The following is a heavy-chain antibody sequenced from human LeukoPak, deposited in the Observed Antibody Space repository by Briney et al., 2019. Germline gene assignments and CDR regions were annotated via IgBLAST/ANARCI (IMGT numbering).Heavy chain of an antibody. CDR1: GGSFSGYY. CDR3: ARVIHWNDSPGAFDI. CDR2: INHSGST. D-gene: IGHD1-1*01. V-gene: IGHV4-34*01. J-gene: IGHJ3*02. Sequence: SETLSLTCAVYGGSFSGYYWSWIRQPPGKGLEWIGEINHSGSTNYNPSLKSRVTISVDTSKNQFSLKLSSVTAADTAVYYCARVIHWNDSPGAFDIWGQGTMVTVSS.